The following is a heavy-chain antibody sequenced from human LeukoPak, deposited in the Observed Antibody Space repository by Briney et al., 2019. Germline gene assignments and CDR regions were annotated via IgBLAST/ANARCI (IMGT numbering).Heavy chain of an antibody. V-gene: IGHV3-11*04. Sequence: GGSLRLSCAASGFTFSDYYMTWIRQAPGKGLESVAYISGSGSVIVYADSVKGRSTISRDNAQNSLYLQMNSLRDEDTAVYYCSRDPRPCDYWGQGTLVTVSS. CDR3: SRDPRPCDY. CDR2: ISGSGSVI. CDR1: GFTFSDYY. J-gene: IGHJ4*02.